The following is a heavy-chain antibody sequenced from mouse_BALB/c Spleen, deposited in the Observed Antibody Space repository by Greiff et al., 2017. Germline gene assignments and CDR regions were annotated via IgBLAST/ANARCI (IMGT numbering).Heavy chain of an antibody. J-gene: IGHJ3*01. D-gene: IGHD4-1*01. CDR2: IDPANGNT. CDR1: GFNIKDTY. Sequence: EVQLVESGAELVKPGASVKLSCTASGFNIKDTYMHWVKQRPEQGLEWIGRIDPANGNTKYDPKFQGKATITADTSSNTAYLQLSSLTSEDTAVYYCASNWDWGFAYWGQGTLVTVSA. V-gene: IGHV14-3*02. CDR3: ASNWDWGFAY.